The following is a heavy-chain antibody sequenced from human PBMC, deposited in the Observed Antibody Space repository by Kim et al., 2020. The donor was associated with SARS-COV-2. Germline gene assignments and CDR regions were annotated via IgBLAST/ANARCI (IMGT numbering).Heavy chain of an antibody. Sequence: KDSTKFQGRTTITRATSAGAAYMELSSLGSEDTAVYYCARDDSSGYYLLDYWGQGTLVTVSS. D-gene: IGHD3-22*01. J-gene: IGHJ4*02. V-gene: IGHV1-3*01. CDR3: ARDDSSGYYLLDY.